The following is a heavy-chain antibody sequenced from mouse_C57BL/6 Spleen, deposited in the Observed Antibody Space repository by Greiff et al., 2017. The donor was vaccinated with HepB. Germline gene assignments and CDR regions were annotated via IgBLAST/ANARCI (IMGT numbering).Heavy chain of an antibody. CDR1: GFSLTSYG. V-gene: IGHV2-2*01. CDR2: IWSGGST. D-gene: IGHD2-2*01. Sequence: QVQLKESGPGLVQPSQSLSITCTVSGFSLTSYGVHWVRQSPGKGLEWLGVIWSGGSTDYNAAFISRLSISKDNSKSQVFFKMNSLQADDTAIYYCARNRLWLRDYAMDYWGQGTSVTVSS. J-gene: IGHJ4*01. CDR3: ARNRLWLRDYAMDY.